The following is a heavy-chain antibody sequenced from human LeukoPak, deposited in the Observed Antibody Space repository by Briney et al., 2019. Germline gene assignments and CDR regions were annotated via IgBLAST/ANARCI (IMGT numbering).Heavy chain of an antibody. CDR2: ISGSGGST. CDR3: VKGRINWNYEYYFDY. J-gene: IGHJ4*02. Sequence: GSLRLSCAASGFTFRSYAMSWVRQAPGKGLEWVSAISGSGGSTYYADSVKGRFTISRDNSKNTLYLQMNSLRDEDTAVYYLVKGRINWNYEYYFDYWGQGTLVTVSS. CDR1: GFTFRSYA. V-gene: IGHV3-23*01. D-gene: IGHD1-7*01.